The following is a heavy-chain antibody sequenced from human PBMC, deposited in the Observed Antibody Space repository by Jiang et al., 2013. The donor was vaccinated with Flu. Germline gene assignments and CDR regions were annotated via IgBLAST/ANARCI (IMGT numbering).Heavy chain of an antibody. CDR2: IHHAGSP. D-gene: IGHD3-22*01. CDR3: ARLITKATMIVVVTSDAFDI. J-gene: IGHJ3*02. CDR1: GASITSGGYS. V-gene: IGHV4-30-2*01. Sequence: GSGLVKPSQTLSLTCDVSGASITSGGYSWSWIRQPPGKGLQWIGFIHHAGSPYYTPSLASRVTISIDISKDQFSLKLSSVTAADTAVYYCARLITKATMIVVVTSDAFDIWGQGTMVTVSS.